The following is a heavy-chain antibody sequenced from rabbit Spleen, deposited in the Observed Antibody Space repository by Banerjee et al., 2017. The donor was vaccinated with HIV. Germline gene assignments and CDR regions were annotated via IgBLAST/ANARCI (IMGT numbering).Heavy chain of an antibody. D-gene: IGHD1-1*01. CDR3: ARAVDSSPYYRAMDL. V-gene: IGHV1S45*01. J-gene: IGHJ4*01. Sequence: QEQLEESGGDLVKPEGSLTLTCTASGFSFSSRYWICWVRQAPGKGLEWIACIVSGSSGSTYYASWAKGRFTISKTSSTTVTLQMTSLTAADTATYFCARAVDSSPYYRAMDLWGPGTLVTVS. CDR1: GFSFSSRYW. CDR2: IVSGSSGST.